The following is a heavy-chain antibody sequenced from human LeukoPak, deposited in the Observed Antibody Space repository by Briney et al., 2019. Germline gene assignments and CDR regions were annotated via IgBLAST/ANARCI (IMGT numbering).Heavy chain of an antibody. J-gene: IGHJ4*02. D-gene: IGHD6-13*01. CDR1: GFTFDSYW. CDR3: AREIGSAARGR. Sequence: VGSLRLSCATSGFTFDSYWMSWVRQAPGKGLEWVANIKEDGSEKYYVDSVKGRFTISRDNAKNSVYLQMESLRAEDTAMYYCAREIGSAARGRWGEGT. V-gene: IGHV3-7*05. CDR2: IKEDGSEK.